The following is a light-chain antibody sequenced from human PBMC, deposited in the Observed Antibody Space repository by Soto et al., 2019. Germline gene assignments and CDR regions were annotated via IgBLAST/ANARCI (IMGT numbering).Light chain of an antibody. CDR1: QNINSW. CDR3: QHYNSYSEA. J-gene: IGKJ1*01. Sequence: DIQMTQSPSTVSASVGERVTITCRASQNINSWLAWYQQKPGSAPKVLIYDASSLESGVPSRFSGSGSETEFTLTISSLQPDDFATYYCQHYNSYSEAFGQGTKVDIK. CDR2: DAS. V-gene: IGKV1-5*01.